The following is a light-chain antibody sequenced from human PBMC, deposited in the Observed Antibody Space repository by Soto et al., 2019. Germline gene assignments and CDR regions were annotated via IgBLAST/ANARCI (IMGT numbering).Light chain of an antibody. J-gene: IGKJ1*01. CDR1: QSISSW. CDR3: QQYNSYLT. Sequence: DIQMTQSPSTLSATLGDRVTIXXRASQSISSWLAWYQQKPGKAPEILIYDASSLESVVPSRFSGRGSGTEFTLTISSLQPDDFATYYCQQYNSYLTFGQGTKVDIK. V-gene: IGKV1-5*01. CDR2: DAS.